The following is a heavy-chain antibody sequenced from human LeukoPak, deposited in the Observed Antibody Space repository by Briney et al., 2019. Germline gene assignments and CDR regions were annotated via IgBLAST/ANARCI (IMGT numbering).Heavy chain of an antibody. D-gene: IGHD3-3*01. V-gene: IGHV3-53*01. CDR2: IYSCGST. CDR3: ARGGRITIFGVTFGGAFDI. J-gene: IGHJ3*02. CDR1: GFTVSSNY. Sequence: GGSLRLSCAASGFTVSSNYMSWVRQAPGKGLGWVSVIYSCGSTYYADSVKGRFTISRDNSKNTLYPQMNSLRAEDTAVYYCARGGRITIFGVTFGGAFDIWGQGTMVTVSS.